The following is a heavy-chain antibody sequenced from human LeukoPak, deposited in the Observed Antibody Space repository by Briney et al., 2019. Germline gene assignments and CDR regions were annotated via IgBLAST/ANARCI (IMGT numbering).Heavy chain of an antibody. V-gene: IGHV3-30*03. Sequence: GGSLRLSCAASGFTFSSYGMHWVRQAPGKGLEWVAVISYDGSNKYYADSVKGRFTISRDNSKNTLYLQMNSLRAEDTAVYYCARQSGVATKIGQFDYWGQGTLVTVSS. CDR1: GFTFSSYG. D-gene: IGHD5-24*01. CDR2: ISYDGSNK. CDR3: ARQSGVATKIGQFDY. J-gene: IGHJ4*02.